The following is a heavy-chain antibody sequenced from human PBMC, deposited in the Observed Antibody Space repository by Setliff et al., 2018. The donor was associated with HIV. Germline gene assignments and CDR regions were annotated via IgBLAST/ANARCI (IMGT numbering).Heavy chain of an antibody. CDR1: GGSFSGYY. J-gene: IGHJ6*03. CDR2: INHSGST. CDR3: ARGLSIFGVATPGFYSFMDV. Sequence: PSETLSLTCAVYGGSFSGYYWSWIRQPPGKGLEWIGEINHSGSTNYNPSLKSRVTISVDTSKNQFSLKLSSVTAADTAVYYCARGLSIFGVATPGFYSFMDVWGKGTTVTVSS. V-gene: IGHV4-34*01. D-gene: IGHD3-3*01.